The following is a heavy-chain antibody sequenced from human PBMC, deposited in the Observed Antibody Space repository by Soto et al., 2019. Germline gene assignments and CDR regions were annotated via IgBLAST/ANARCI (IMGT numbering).Heavy chain of an antibody. CDR2: IWYDGENR. CDR3: ARGGGGVWAKFDS. V-gene: IGHV3-33*01. Sequence: QVQLVESGGGVVQPGMSLRLSCAASGFTFSNYGMHWVRQAPGKGLEWVAVIWYDGENRYYAESVKGRLTISRDNSKNTLYLQMTSLPGEDTAVYYCARGGGGVWAKFDSWGQGPLVTVSP. D-gene: IGHD3-16*01. CDR1: GFTFSNYG. J-gene: IGHJ5*01.